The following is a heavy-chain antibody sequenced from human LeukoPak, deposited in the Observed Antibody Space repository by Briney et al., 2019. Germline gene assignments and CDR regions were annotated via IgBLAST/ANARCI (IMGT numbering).Heavy chain of an antibody. D-gene: IGHD5-18*01. J-gene: IGHJ4*02. Sequence: GGSLRLSCAASGFTFSSYAMNWVRQAPGKGLEWVSANSGSGGSTYYADSVKGRFTISRDNSKNTLYLQMNSLRAEDTAIYYCARASGYSYGYYFDYWGQGTLVTVSS. CDR3: ARASGYSYGYYFDY. V-gene: IGHV3-23*01. CDR2: NSGSGGST. CDR1: GFTFSSYA.